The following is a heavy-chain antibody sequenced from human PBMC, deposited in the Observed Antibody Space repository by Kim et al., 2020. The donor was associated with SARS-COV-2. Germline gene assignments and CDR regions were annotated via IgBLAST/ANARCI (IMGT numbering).Heavy chain of an antibody. CDR3: AKGPFGGVIVDGPDYFDY. Sequence: GGSLRLSCAASGFTFSSYAMSWVRQAPGKGLEWVSAISGSGGSTYYADSVKGRFTISRDNSKNTLYLQMNSLRAEDTAVYYCAKGPFGGVIVDGPDYFDYWGQGTLVTVSS. J-gene: IGHJ4*02. CDR2: ISGSGGST. D-gene: IGHD3-16*02. CDR1: GFTFSSYA. V-gene: IGHV3-23*01.